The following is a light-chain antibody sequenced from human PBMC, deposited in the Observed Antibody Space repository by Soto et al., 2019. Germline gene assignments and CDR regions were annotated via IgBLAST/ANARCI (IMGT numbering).Light chain of an antibody. CDR2: AAS. V-gene: IGKV1-39*01. CDR1: QSISSY. J-gene: IGKJ1*01. Sequence: DIQMTQSPSSLYASVGDRVTITCRASQSISSYLNWYQQKPGKAPNLLIYAASSLQSGVPSRFSGSGSGTDFTLTISSLQPEDFATYYCQHSYSTPWTFGQGTKVEIK. CDR3: QHSYSTPWT.